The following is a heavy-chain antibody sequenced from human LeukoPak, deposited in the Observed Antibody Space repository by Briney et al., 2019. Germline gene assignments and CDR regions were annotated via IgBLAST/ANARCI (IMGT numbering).Heavy chain of an antibody. CDR3: ARGGAVFDY. CDR2: INHSGST. CDR1: GYSITSGYY. J-gene: IGHJ4*02. V-gene: IGHV4-38-2*01. D-gene: IGHD6-19*01. Sequence: PSETLSLTCGVSGYSITSGYYWAWIRQPPGKGLEWIGEINHSGSTNYNPSLKSRVTISVDTSKNQFSLKLSSVTAANTAVYYCARGGAVFDYWGQGTLVTVSS.